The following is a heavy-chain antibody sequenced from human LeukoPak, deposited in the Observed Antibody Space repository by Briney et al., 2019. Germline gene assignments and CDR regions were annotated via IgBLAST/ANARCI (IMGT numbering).Heavy chain of an antibody. V-gene: IGHV3-33*06. Sequence: GGSLRLSCAASGFTFSSYGMHWVRQAPGEGLESVAVIWYGGSNKYYADSVKGRFTISRDNSKNTLYLQMNSLRAEDTAVYYCAKGQGEDSGYDPGFDPWGQGTLVTVSS. D-gene: IGHD5-12*01. CDR3: AKGQGEDSGYDPGFDP. CDR2: IWYGGSNK. CDR1: GFTFSSYG. J-gene: IGHJ5*02.